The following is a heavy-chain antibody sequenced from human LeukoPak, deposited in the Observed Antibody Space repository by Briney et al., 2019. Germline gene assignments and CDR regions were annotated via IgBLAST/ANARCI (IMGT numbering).Heavy chain of an antibody. Sequence: SETLSLTCAVYGGSFSGYYWSWIRQPPGKGLEWIGEINHSGSTYYNPSLKSRVTISVDTSKNQFSLRLISVTAADTAVYYCARWQYWDTGGYFDYWGQGILVTVSS. CDR1: GGSFSGYY. CDR3: ARWQYWDTGGYFDY. J-gene: IGHJ4*02. CDR2: INHSGST. D-gene: IGHD2-8*02. V-gene: IGHV4-34*01.